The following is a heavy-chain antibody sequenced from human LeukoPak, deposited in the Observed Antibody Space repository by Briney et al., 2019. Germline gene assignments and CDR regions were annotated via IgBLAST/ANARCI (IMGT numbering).Heavy chain of an antibody. J-gene: IGHJ4*02. V-gene: IGHV4-34*01. Sequence: SETLSLTCAVYGGSFSGYYWSWIRQPPGKGLEWIGEINHSGSTNYNPSLKSRVTIPVDTSKNQFSLKLSSVTAADTAVYYCARVSPDDYCSGGSCYEYFDYWGQGTLVTVSS. CDR2: INHSGST. D-gene: IGHD2-15*01. CDR3: ARVSPDDYCSGGSCYEYFDY. CDR1: GGSFSGYY.